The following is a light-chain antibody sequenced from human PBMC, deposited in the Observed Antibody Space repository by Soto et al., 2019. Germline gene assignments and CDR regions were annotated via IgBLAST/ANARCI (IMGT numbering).Light chain of an antibody. J-gene: IGKJ1*01. CDR2: GAS. Sequence: EIVMTQSPATLSVSPGERATLSCKASQSVGTYLAWYQQNPGQAPRLLIYGASTRATGVPARCSGGGSGTEFTLTISSLQSEDFAIYHCQQYDNLPPWTFGQGTKVEIK. CDR1: QSVGTY. V-gene: IGKV3-15*01. CDR3: QQYDNLPPWT.